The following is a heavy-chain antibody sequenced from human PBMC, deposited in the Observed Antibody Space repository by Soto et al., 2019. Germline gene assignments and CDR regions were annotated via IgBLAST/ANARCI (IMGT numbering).Heavy chain of an antibody. Sequence: QVQLVQSGAEVKKPGASVKVSCKVSGYTLTELSMHWVRQAPGKGLEWMGGFDPEDGETIYAQKFQGRVTMTEDTSTDTAYMELSSLRSEDTAVYYCATDLYSSSSRGYYYYYGMDVWGQGTTVTVSS. CDR3: ATDLYSSSSRGYYYYYGMDV. J-gene: IGHJ6*02. D-gene: IGHD6-6*01. CDR2: FDPEDGET. V-gene: IGHV1-24*01. CDR1: GYTLTELS.